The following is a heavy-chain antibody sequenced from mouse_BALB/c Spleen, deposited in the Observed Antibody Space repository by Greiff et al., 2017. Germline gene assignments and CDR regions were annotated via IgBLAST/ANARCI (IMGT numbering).Heavy chain of an antibody. V-gene: IGHV1-7*01. CDR1: GYTFTSYW. CDR3: ARSLITTVRAYYAMDY. Sequence: VQLQQSGAELAKPGASVKMSCKASGYTFTSYWMHWVKQRPGQGLEWIGYINPSTGYTEYNQKFKDKATLTADKSSSTAYMQLSSLTSEDSAVYYCARSLITTVRAYYAMDYWGQGTSVTVSS. CDR2: INPSTGYT. J-gene: IGHJ4*01. D-gene: IGHD1-1*01.